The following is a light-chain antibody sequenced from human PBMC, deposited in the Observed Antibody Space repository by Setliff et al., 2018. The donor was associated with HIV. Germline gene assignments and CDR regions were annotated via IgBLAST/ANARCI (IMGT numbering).Light chain of an antibody. J-gene: IGLJ1*01. Sequence: QSALAQPRSVSGSPGQSDTISCTGTSSDVGGYNYVSWYQQHTVKAPKHMIYAGSKRPSGVPDRFSGSQSGNTASLTISGLQAEDEADYDCCSYAGSYAFVFGTGTKGTVL. V-gene: IGLV2-11*01. CDR3: CSYAGSYAFV. CDR2: AGS. CDR1: SSDVGGYNY.